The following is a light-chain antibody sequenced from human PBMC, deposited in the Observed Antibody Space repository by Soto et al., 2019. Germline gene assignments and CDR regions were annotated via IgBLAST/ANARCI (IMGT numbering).Light chain of an antibody. CDR3: SSYAGSDNMI. Sequence: QSVLTQPPSASGSPGQSVTVSCTGSSSDVGGYEHVSWYQQHPGRVPKPLIYDVSKRLSGVPDRFSGSKSGNTASLTVSGLQAEDEADYYCSSYAGSDNMIFGGGTKLTVL. J-gene: IGLJ2*01. V-gene: IGLV2-8*01. CDR1: SSDVGGYEH. CDR2: DVS.